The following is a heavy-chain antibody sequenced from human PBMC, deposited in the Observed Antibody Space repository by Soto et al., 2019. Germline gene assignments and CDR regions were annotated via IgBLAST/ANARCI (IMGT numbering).Heavy chain of an antibody. CDR2: ISYTGSA. J-gene: IGHJ4*02. V-gene: IGHV4-30-4*01. Sequence: QVQLQESGPGLVKPSQTLSLTCTVSGGSIGSGVYFWSWIRQPPGKGLEWIGFISYTGSAYYNPSLKSRAAIXVXPXXNQFSLKLTSVTAADAAVYYCATMGATAGSYYFEYWGQGALVTVSS. D-gene: IGHD1-26*01. CDR3: ATMGATAGSYYFEY. CDR1: GGSIGSGVYF.